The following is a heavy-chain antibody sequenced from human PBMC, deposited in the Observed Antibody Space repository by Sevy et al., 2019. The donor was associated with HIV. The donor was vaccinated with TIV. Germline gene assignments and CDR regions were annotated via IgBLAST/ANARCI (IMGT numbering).Heavy chain of an antibody. CDR3: ASTREYYSDNSGYFDY. CDR2: FDPEDGER. CDR1: GHTLTELP. D-gene: IGHD3-22*01. V-gene: IGHV1-24*01. J-gene: IGHJ4*02. Sequence: ASVKVSCKFSGHTLTELPIHWVRQAPGKRLEWMGRFDPEDGERIYAQKFQGRVTMTEDTSTDTAYMELSSLRSEDTALYPFASTREYYSDNSGYFDYWGQGTLVTVSS.